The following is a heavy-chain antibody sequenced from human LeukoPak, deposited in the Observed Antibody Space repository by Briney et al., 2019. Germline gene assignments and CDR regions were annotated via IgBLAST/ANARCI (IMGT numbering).Heavy chain of an antibody. Sequence: PSETLSLTCAVYGGSFSGYYWSWIRQPPGKGLGGIGEINHSGSTNYNPSLKSRVTISVDTSKNQFSLKLSSVTAADTAVYYCASLYYDFWSGSYYMDVWGKGTTVTVSS. D-gene: IGHD3-3*01. CDR3: ASLYYDFWSGSYYMDV. CDR1: GGSFSGYY. CDR2: INHSGST. V-gene: IGHV4-34*01. J-gene: IGHJ6*03.